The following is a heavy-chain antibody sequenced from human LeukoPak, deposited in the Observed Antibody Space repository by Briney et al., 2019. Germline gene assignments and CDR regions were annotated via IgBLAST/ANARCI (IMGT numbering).Heavy chain of an antibody. CDR2: TYYRSKWYN. D-gene: IGHD2-15*01. Sequence: SQTHSLTCAISGDSVSSNSAAWNWIRQSPSRGLEWLGRTYYRSKWYNDYAVSVKSRIAINPDTSKNQFSLQLNSVTPEDTAVYYCARAVVAATEDAFDIWGQGTMVTVSS. CDR1: GDSVSSNSAA. V-gene: IGHV6-1*01. CDR3: ARAVVAATEDAFDI. J-gene: IGHJ3*02.